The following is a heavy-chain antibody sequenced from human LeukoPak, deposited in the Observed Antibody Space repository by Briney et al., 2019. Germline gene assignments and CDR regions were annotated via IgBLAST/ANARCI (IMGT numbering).Heavy chain of an antibody. Sequence: SETLSLTCAVYGGSFSGYYWSWIRQPPGKGLEWIGEINHSGSTNYNPSLKSRVTISVDTSKNQFSLKLSSVTAADTAVYYCARGGFLVDVLLWFGELLYQRDFDYWGQGTLVTVSS. D-gene: IGHD3-10*01. J-gene: IGHJ4*02. CDR3: ARGGFLVDVLLWFGELLYQRDFDY. V-gene: IGHV4-34*01. CDR1: GGSFSGYY. CDR2: INHSGST.